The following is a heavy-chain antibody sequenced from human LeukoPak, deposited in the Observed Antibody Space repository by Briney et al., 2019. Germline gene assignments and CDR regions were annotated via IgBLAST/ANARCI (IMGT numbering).Heavy chain of an antibody. J-gene: IGHJ3*02. CDR2: IYYSGST. CDR1: GGSISSGGYY. Sequence: SETLSLTCTVSGGSISSGGYYWSWIRQHPGKGLEWIGYIYYSGSTYYNSSLKSRVTISVDTSKNQFSLKLSSVTAADTAVYYCARDPHPRWEGAFDIWGQGTMVTVSS. D-gene: IGHD1-26*01. V-gene: IGHV4-31*03. CDR3: ARDPHPRWEGAFDI.